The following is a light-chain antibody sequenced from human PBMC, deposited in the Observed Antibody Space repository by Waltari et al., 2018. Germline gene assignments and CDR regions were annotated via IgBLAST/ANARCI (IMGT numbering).Light chain of an antibody. CDR1: RNVLSSSNNKNY. Sequence: DIVMTQSPEPLAVSLGERPPPNCKPSRNVLSSSNNKNYLAWYQQKPGQPPKLLIYWASTRESGVPARFTGSGSGTDFTLTISSLQAEDVAVYYCQQYYSTPLTFGGGTKVEIK. J-gene: IGKJ4*01. CDR2: WAS. CDR3: QQYYSTPLT. V-gene: IGKV4-1*01.